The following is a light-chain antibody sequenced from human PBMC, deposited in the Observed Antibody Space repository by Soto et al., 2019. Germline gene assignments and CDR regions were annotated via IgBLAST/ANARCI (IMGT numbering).Light chain of an antibody. CDR3: CSYAGSYTFL. CDR1: SSDVGGYNY. Sequence: QSALTQPRSVSGSPGQSVTISCTGTSSDVGGYNYVSWYQQHPGKAPKLMIYDVSKRPSGVPDRFSGSKSGSTASLTISGLQAEDDADYYCCSYAGSYTFLFGGGTKLTVL. CDR2: DVS. J-gene: IGLJ2*01. V-gene: IGLV2-11*01.